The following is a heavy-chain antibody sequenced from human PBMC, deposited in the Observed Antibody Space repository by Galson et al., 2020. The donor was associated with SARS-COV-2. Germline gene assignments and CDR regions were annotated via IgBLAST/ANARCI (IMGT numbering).Heavy chain of an antibody. D-gene: IGHD3-22*01. Sequence: ASETLSLTCAVYGGSFSGYYWGWIRQPPGKGLEWIGEINPTGSINYSPSLKSRVTISKDTSKNQFSLRLRSVTAADTAMYFCARGSRDVTMILMIATTASYYFDFWGQGSIVTVSS. CDR1: GGSFSGYY. CDR3: ARGSRDVTMILMIATTASYYFDF. CDR2: INPTGSI. V-gene: IGHV4-34*01. J-gene: IGHJ4*02.